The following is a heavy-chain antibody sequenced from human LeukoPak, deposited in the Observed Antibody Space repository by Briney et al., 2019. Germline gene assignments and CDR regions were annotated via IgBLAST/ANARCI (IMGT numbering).Heavy chain of an antibody. V-gene: IGHV3-11*01. D-gene: IGHD4-17*01. CDR2: ISSSGSTI. Sequence: GGSLRLSCAASGFTFSDYYMSWIRQAPGKGLEWVSYISSSGSTIYYADSVKGRFTISRDNAKDSLSLQMNSLRAEDTAVYYCACDRGPQYGDYLAYWAQGPLVPVSS. J-gene: IGHJ4*02. CDR3: ACDRGPQYGDYLAY. CDR1: GFTFSDYY.